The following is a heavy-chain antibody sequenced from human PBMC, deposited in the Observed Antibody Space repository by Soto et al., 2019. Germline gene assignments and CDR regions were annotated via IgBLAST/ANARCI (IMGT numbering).Heavy chain of an antibody. D-gene: IGHD3-22*01. Sequence: QVQLQESGPGLVKPSGILSLTCAVSGGSISSSNWWSWVRQPPGKGLEWIGEIYHSGSTNYNPSLKSRVTISVDKSKNQFSLKLSSVTAADTAVYYCARSPDSSGYYPRWYYYGMDVWGQGTTVTVSS. V-gene: IGHV4-4*02. CDR1: GGSISSSNW. J-gene: IGHJ6*02. CDR3: ARSPDSSGYYPRWYYYGMDV. CDR2: IYHSGST.